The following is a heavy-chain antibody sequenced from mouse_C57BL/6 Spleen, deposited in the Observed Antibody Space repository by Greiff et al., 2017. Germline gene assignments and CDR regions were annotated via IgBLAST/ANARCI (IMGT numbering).Heavy chain of an antibody. CDR3: ARAVLRTQPPFDY. CDR1: GYTFTSYW. V-gene: IGHV1-55*01. D-gene: IGHD1-1*01. CDR2: IYPGSGST. J-gene: IGHJ2*01. Sequence: QVQLQQPGAELVKPGASVKMSCKASGYTFTSYWITWVKQRPGQGLEWIGDIYPGSGSTNYNEKFKSKATLTVDTSSSTAYMQLSSLTSEDSAVYYCARAVLRTQPPFDYWGQGTTLTVSS.